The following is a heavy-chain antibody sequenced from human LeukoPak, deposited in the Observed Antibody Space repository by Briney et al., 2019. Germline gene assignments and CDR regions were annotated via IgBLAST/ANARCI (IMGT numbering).Heavy chain of an antibody. D-gene: IGHD6-6*01. CDR3: ARPKGDSSSSSAFDI. J-gene: IGHJ3*02. Sequence: SETLSLTCTVSGGSISSSSYYWGWIRQPPGKGPEWIGSIYYSGSTYYNPSLKSRVTISVDTSKNQFSLKLSSVTAADTAVYYCARPKGDSSSSSAFDIWGQGTMVTVSS. V-gene: IGHV4-39*01. CDR2: IYYSGST. CDR1: GGSISSSSYY.